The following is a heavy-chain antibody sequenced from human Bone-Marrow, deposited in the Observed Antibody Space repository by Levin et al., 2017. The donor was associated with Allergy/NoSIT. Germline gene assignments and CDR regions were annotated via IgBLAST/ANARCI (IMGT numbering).Heavy chain of an antibody. CDR2: IYPGDSET. Sequence: GGSLRLSCQGSGYQFTDYWIGWVRQLPGKGLEWMGNIYPGDSETRSSPSFQGQVTISVDKSINTAYLQWDSLRASATGMYYCARQSDELRPYDGEWVEEHYFDYWGQGTLVTVSS. V-gene: IGHV5-51*01. CDR1: GYQFTDYW. J-gene: IGHJ4*02. D-gene: IGHD3-10*01. CDR3: ARQSDELRPYDGEWVEEHYFDY.